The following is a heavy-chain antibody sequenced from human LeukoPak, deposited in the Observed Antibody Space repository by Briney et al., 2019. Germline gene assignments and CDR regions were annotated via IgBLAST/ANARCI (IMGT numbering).Heavy chain of an antibody. J-gene: IGHJ5*02. CDR1: GGTFSSYA. CDR3: ARRRGVGATRAGFDP. V-gene: IGHV1-69*13. D-gene: IGHD1-26*01. CDR2: IIPIFGTA. Sequence: ASVKVSCKASGGTFSSYAISWVRQAPGQGLEWMGGIIPIFGTANYAQKFQGRVTITADESTSTAYMELSSLRSEDTAVYYCARRRGVGATRAGFDPWGQGTLVTVSS.